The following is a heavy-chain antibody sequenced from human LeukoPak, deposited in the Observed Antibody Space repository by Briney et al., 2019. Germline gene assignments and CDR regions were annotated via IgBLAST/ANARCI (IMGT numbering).Heavy chain of an antibody. CDR1: GFTFSSYG. CDR3: ARDAADGVVVINGWYFDY. Sequence: GRSLRLSCAASGFTFSSYGMHWVRQAPGKGLEWVAVISYDGSNKYYADSVKGRFTISRDNSKNTLYLQMNSLRAEDTAVYYCARDAADGVVVINGWYFDYWGQGTLVTVSS. J-gene: IGHJ4*02. V-gene: IGHV3-30*03. D-gene: IGHD3-22*01. CDR2: ISYDGSNK.